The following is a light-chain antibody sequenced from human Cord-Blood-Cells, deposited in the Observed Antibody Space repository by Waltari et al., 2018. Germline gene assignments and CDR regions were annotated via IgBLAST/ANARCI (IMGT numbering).Light chain of an antibody. CDR2: AAS. CDR3: LQDYNYPRT. J-gene: IGKJ1*01. V-gene: IGKV1-6*01. Sequence: AIQMTQSPSSLSASVGDRVTITCRASQGIRNDLGWYQQKPGKAPKLLIYAASSLQSGVPSRFSGSGSSTDFTHTISSLQPEDFATYYCLQDYNYPRTFSQGTKCEIK. CDR1: QGIRND.